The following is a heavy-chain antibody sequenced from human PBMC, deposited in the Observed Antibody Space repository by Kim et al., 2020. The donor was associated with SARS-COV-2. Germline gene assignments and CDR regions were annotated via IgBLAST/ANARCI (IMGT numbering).Heavy chain of an antibody. CDR2: IIPIFGTA. CDR1: GGTFSSYA. D-gene: IGHD6-13*01. V-gene: IGHV1-69*13. Sequence: SVKVSCKASGGTFSSYAISWVRQAPGQGLEWMGGIIPIFGTANYAQKFQGRVTITADESTSTAYMELSSLRSEDTAVYYCARDSGDETPYSSSKADYYYGMDVWGQGTTVTVSS. J-gene: IGHJ6*02. CDR3: ARDSGDETPYSSSKADYYYGMDV.